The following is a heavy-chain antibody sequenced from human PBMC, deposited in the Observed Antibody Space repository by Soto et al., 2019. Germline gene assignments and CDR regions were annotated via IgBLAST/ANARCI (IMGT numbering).Heavy chain of an antibody. J-gene: IGHJ4*02. CDR1: GFTFSSYG. CDR3: AKNGGGVVVVAATPGVFFDY. D-gene: IGHD2-15*01. Sequence: QVQLVESGGGVVQPGRSLRLSCAASGFTFSSYGMHWVRQAPGKGLEWVAVISYDGSNKYYADSVKGRFTISRDNSKNTLYLHMNSLRAEDTAVYYCAKNGGGVVVVAATPGVFFDYWGQGTLVTVSS. V-gene: IGHV3-30*18. CDR2: ISYDGSNK.